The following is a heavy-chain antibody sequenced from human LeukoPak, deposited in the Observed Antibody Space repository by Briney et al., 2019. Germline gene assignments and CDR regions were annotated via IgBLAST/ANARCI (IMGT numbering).Heavy chain of an antibody. CDR3: TTYLGATSRDYFDY. J-gene: IGHJ4*02. CDR2: IRSKTDGGTT. CDR1: GFTFNNAW. V-gene: IGHV3-15*01. Sequence: GGSLRLSCAAPGFTFNNAWMSWVRQAPGEGLEWVGRIRSKTDGGTTDYAAPVRGRFTISRDDSKNTLYLQMNSLKTEDTAMYYCTTYLGATSRDYFDYWSQGTLVTVSS. D-gene: IGHD1-26*01.